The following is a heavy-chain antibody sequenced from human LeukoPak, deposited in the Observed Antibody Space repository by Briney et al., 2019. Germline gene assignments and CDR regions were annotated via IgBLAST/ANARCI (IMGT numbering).Heavy chain of an antibody. Sequence: SETLSLTCTVSGYSISSGYYWGWIRQPPGKGLEWIGSIYHSGSTYYNPSLKSRVTISVDTSKNQFSLKLSSVTAADTAVYYCARDLGSSWYYYFDYWGQGTLVTVSS. CDR3: ARDLGSSWYYYFDY. CDR2: IYHSGST. D-gene: IGHD6-13*01. V-gene: IGHV4-38-2*02. J-gene: IGHJ4*02. CDR1: GYSISSGYY.